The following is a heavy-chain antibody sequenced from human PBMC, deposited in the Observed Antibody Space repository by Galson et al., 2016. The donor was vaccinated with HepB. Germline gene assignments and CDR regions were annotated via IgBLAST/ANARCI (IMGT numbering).Heavy chain of an antibody. J-gene: IGHJ5*02. CDR2: IKSEIDGGTT. V-gene: IGHV3-15*01. CDR1: GFTLRSGW. Sequence: SLRLSCAASGFTLRSGWMSWVRQAPGKGLERIGRIKSEIDGGTTDYAAPVKGRYTILRDDSNNTVYLQMNSLKTEDTAIYYCTTEAIMIRGVEAWWFDPWGQGTLVTVSS. D-gene: IGHD3-10*01. CDR3: TTEAIMIRGVEAWWFDP.